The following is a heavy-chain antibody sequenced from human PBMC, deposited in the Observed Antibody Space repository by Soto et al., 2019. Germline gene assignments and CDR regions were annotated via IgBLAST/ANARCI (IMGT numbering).Heavy chain of an antibody. Sequence: ASVKVSCKASGYTFTVYYMHWVRQAPGQGLEWMGWINPKSGGTMYPQKFQGRVTMTWDTSISTAYMAPTRLRSDDTAVYYCARDLAKGGGSAGFDYWGQGTLVTVSS. CDR3: ARDLAKGGGSAGFDY. V-gene: IGHV1-2*02. D-gene: IGHD1-26*01. J-gene: IGHJ4*02. CDR2: INPKSGGT. CDR1: GYTFTVYY.